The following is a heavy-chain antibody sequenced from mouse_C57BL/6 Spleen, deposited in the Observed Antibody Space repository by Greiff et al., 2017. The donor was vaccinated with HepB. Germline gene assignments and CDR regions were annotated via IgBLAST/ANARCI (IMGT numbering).Heavy chain of an antibody. CDR1: GFTFSDYY. CDR3: AREFDGYHDY. V-gene: IGHV5-16*01. CDR2: INYDGSST. D-gene: IGHD2-3*01. J-gene: IGHJ2*01. Sequence: EVMLVESEGGLVQPGSSMKLSCTASGFTFSDYYMAWVRQVPEKGLEWVANINYDGSSTYYLDSLKSRFIISRDNAKNILYLQMSSLKSEDTATYYCAREFDGYHDYWGQGTTLTVSS.